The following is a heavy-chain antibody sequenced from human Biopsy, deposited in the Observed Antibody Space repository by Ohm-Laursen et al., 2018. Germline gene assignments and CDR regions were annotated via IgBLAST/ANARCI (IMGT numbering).Heavy chain of an antibody. CDR2: FAPENGKT. J-gene: IGHJ4*02. CDR1: GYTFTSHD. D-gene: IGHD1-1*01. Sequence: ASVKVSCKVSGYTFTSHDINWVRQVPGKGLEWMGGFAPENGKTVYAQNFQARVSLTEDTSTDTAYMELRSLRSEDTAVYYCAADINVWNVNYWGQGTQVTVSS. V-gene: IGHV1-24*01. CDR3: AADINVWNVNY.